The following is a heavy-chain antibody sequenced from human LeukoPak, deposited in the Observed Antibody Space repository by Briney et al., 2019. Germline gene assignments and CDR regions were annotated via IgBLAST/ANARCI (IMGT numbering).Heavy chain of an antibody. CDR3: ARDRGITGTSAGPYYYYYYGMDV. CDR1: GYTFTSYG. V-gene: IGHV1-18*01. D-gene: IGHD1-7*01. J-gene: IGHJ6*02. CDR2: ISAYNGNT. Sequence: ASVKVSCKASGYTFTSYGISWVRQAPGQGLEWMGWISAYNGNTNYAQKLQGGVTMTTDTSTSTAYMELRSLRSDDTAVYYCARDRGITGTSAGPYYYYYYGMDVWGQGTTVTVSS.